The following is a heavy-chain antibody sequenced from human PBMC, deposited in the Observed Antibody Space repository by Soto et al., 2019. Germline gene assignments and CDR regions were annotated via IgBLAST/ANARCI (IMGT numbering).Heavy chain of an antibody. CDR1: GGSISSSSYY. CDR3: ARLSSYYDSSGYYY. V-gene: IGHV4-39*01. CDR2: IYYSGST. J-gene: IGHJ4*02. Sequence: QLQLQESGPGLVKPSETLSLTCTVSGGSISSSSYYWGWIRQPPGKGLEWIGSIYYSGSTYYNPSLKSRVTISVDTSKNQFSLKLSSVTAADTAVYYCARLSSYYDSSGYYYWGQGTLVTVSS. D-gene: IGHD3-22*01.